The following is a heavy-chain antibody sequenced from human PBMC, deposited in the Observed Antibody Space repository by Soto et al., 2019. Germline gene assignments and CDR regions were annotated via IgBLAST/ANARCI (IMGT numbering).Heavy chain of an antibody. Sequence: SETLSLTCAVYGGSFSGYYWSWIRQPPGKGLEWIGEINHSGSTNYNPSLKSRVTISVDTSKNQFSLKLSSVTAADTAVYYCARVGDYGGNSTGSDYWGQGTLVTVSS. V-gene: IGHV4-34*01. CDR1: GGSFSGYY. CDR2: INHSGST. D-gene: IGHD4-17*01. CDR3: ARVGDYGGNSTGSDY. J-gene: IGHJ4*02.